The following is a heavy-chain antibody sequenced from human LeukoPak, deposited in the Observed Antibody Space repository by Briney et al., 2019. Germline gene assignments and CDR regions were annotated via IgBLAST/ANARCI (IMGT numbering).Heavy chain of an antibody. CDR3: ARDGGSRGYTYGQGAFDI. CDR2: MYSGNKT. V-gene: IGHV3-53*01. D-gene: IGHD5-18*01. J-gene: IGHJ3*02. CDR1: GFSVSSNY. Sequence: GGSLRLSCAASGFSVSSNYMNWVRQAPGKGLEWVSLMYSGNKTSYADSVKGRFTISRDNFKNTFYLQMNSLRAEDMAVYYCARDGGSRGYTYGQGAFDIWGQGTMVTVSS.